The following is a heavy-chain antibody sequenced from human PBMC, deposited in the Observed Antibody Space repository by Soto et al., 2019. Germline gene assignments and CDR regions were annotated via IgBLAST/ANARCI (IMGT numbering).Heavy chain of an antibody. CDR1: GGSISSSSYY. J-gene: IGHJ4*02. D-gene: IGHD3-3*01. Sequence: SETLSLTCTVSGGSISSSSYYWGWIRQPPGKGLEWIGSIYYSGSTYYNPSLKSRVTISVDTSKNQFSLKLSSVTAADTAVYYCARNLHRITISQGWGQGTLVNVSS. CDR3: ARNLHRITISQG. CDR2: IYYSGST. V-gene: IGHV4-39*01.